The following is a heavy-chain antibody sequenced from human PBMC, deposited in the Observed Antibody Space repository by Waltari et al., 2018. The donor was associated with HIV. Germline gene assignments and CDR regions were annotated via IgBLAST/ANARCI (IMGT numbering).Heavy chain of an antibody. CDR2: ISGSGGST. Sequence: EVQLLESGGGLVQPGGSLRLSCAASGFTFSSYAMSWVRQAPGKGLEGVSAISGSGGSTYYADSVKGRFTISRDNSKNTLDLQMNSLRAEDTAVHYCAKCLGGSYSFDYWGQGTLVTVSS. CDR1: GFTFSSYA. D-gene: IGHD1-26*01. V-gene: IGHV3-23*01. CDR3: AKCLGGSYSFDY. J-gene: IGHJ4*02.